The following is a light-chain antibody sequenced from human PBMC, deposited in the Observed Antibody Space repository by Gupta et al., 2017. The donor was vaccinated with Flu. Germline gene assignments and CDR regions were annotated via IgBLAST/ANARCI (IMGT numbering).Light chain of an antibody. CDR3: QQYFTSPWT. J-gene: IGKJ1*01. CDR1: RSVLYTSNNKNY. CDR2: WAS. Sequence: DIVMTQSPDSLAVSLGERVTINCKSSRSVLYTSNNKNYLAWLQQKPGQPPKVLIYWASTRESGVPDRFSGSGSGTDFTLTISGLQAEDVAVYYCQQYFTSPWTFGQGTKVEIK. V-gene: IGKV4-1*01.